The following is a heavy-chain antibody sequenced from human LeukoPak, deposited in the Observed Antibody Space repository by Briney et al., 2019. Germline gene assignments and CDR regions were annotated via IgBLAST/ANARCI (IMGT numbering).Heavy chain of an antibody. CDR3: AKGGPPGSGSSDY. J-gene: IGHJ4*02. Sequence: PGGSLRPSCAASGFTFTTFAMSWVRQAPGKGLEWVSTVSPTGHNPFYADSVKGRFTISRDNSKNTLYLQMNSLRAEDTAVYYCAKGGPPGSGSSDYWGQGTLVTVSS. CDR1: GFTFTTFA. V-gene: IGHV3-23*01. D-gene: IGHD3-10*01. CDR2: VSPTGHNP.